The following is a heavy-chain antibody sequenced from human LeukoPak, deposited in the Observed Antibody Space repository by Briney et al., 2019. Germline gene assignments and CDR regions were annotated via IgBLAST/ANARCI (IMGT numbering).Heavy chain of an antibody. CDR3: AKDRAYITSWYGCSTP. D-gene: IGHD3-10*01. Sequence: GGSLRLSCAASGFTFSGSAMHWVRQASGKGLEWVGRIRSKANSYATAYAASVKGRFTISRDDSKNTAYLQMNSLKTEDTAVYYCAKDRAYITSWYGCSTPWGQGTLVTVSS. J-gene: IGHJ5*02. CDR2: IRSKANSYAT. V-gene: IGHV3-73*01. CDR1: GFTFSGSA.